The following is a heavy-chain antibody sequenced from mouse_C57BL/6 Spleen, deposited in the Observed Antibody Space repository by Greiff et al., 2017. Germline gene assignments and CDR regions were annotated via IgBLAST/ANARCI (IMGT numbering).Heavy chain of an antibody. CDR1: GYTFTSYW. Sequence: QVQLQQPGAELVKPGASVKLSCKASGYTFTSYWMHWVKQRPGQGLEWIGMIHPNSGSTNYNEKFKSKATLTVDKSSSTAYMQLSSLTSEDSAVYYWSRESAMVTTRAMDYWGQGTSVTVSS. D-gene: IGHD2-2*01. CDR3: SRESAMVTTRAMDY. J-gene: IGHJ4*01. V-gene: IGHV1-64*01. CDR2: IHPNSGST.